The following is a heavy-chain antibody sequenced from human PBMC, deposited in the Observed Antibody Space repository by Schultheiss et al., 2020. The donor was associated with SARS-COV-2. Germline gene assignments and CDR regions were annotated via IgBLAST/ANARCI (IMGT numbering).Heavy chain of an antibody. CDR3: ARTHDYYFDY. Sequence: GGSLRLSCEASGYTFSIYWLAWVRQRPGKGLEWMGFIYPDDSEVRYSPSFQGHVTISVDRSITTAYLQWSSLKASDTAMYYCARTHDYYFDYWAQGTLVTVSS. D-gene: IGHD2-21*02. J-gene: IGHJ4*02. V-gene: IGHV5-51*01. CDR1: GYTFSIYW. CDR2: IYPDDSEV.